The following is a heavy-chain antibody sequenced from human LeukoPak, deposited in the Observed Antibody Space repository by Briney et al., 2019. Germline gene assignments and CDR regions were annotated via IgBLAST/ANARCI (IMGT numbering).Heavy chain of an antibody. J-gene: IGHJ4*02. Sequence: GSLRLSCAASGFTLSSYAMHWVRQAPGKGLEWVAVISYDGSNKYYADSVKGRFTISRDNSKNTLYLQMNSLRAEDTAVYYCAREDIGYCSGGSCYEPDYWGQGTLVTVSS. V-gene: IGHV3-30-3*01. CDR3: AREDIGYCSGGSCYEPDY. CDR1: GFTLSSYA. D-gene: IGHD2-15*01. CDR2: ISYDGSNK.